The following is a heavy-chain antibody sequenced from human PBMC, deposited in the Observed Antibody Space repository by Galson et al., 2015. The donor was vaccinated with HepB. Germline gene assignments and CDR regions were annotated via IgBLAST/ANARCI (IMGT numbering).Heavy chain of an antibody. J-gene: IGHJ6*02. CDR1: GFTFSSYA. Sequence: SLRLSCAASGFTFSSYAMSWVRQAPGKGLEWVSGISGSGGSTYYEDSVKGRFTISRDNSKNTLYLQVNSLRAEDTAVYYCAKQRGITILGVLKRYYGMDVWGQGTTVTVSS. CDR3: AKQRGITILGVLKRYYGMDV. V-gene: IGHV3-23*01. D-gene: IGHD3-3*01. CDR2: ISGSGGST.